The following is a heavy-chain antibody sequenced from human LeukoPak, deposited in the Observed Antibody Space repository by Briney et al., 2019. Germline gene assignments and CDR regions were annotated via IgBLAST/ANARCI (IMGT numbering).Heavy chain of an antibody. Sequence: SETLSLTCPVSGGSISSSSYYWGWIRQPPGKGLEWIGSIYYSGSTYYNPSLKSRVTISVDTSKNQFSLKLSSVTAADTAVYYCALRRVGIAVAWGQGTLVTVSS. D-gene: IGHD6-19*01. CDR1: GGSISSSSYY. CDR3: ALRRVGIAVA. CDR2: IYYSGST. J-gene: IGHJ5*02. V-gene: IGHV4-39*07.